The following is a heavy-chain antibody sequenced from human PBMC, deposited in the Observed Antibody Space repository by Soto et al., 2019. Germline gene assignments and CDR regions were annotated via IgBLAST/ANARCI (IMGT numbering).Heavy chain of an antibody. D-gene: IGHD6-13*01. Sequence: GGSLRLSCAASGFTVSSNYMSWVRQAPGKGLEWVTGIYSGGSTYYADSVKGRFTVSRDNSKNTLYLQMNSLRAEDTAVYYCARELAAGTDAFDIWGQGTMVTVSS. CDR1: GFTVSSNY. CDR2: IYSGGST. J-gene: IGHJ3*02. CDR3: ARELAAGTDAFDI. V-gene: IGHV3-53*01.